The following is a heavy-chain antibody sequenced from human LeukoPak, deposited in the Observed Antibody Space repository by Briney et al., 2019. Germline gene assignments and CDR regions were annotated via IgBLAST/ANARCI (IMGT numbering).Heavy chain of an antibody. CDR2: IYIGGDT. Sequence: GGSLRLSCAASRFTVNSNYMNWVRQAPGKGLEWVSVIYIGGDTYYADSVKDRFTISRDSSKSALYLQMNSLGADDTAVYYCARGGRNSGSHYFESYFDLWGQGTLVTVSS. J-gene: IGHJ4*02. CDR1: RFTVNSNY. V-gene: IGHV3-66*01. CDR3: ARGGRNSGSHYFESYFDL. D-gene: IGHD3-10*01.